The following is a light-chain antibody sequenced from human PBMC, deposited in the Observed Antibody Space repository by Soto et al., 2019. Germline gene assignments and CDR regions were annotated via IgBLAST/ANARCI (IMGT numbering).Light chain of an antibody. J-gene: IGKJ1*01. V-gene: IGKV1-39*01. Sequence: DIQMTQSPSSLSASVGDRVTITFRASQSISSYLNWYQQKPGKAPKLLIYAASSLQSGVPSRFSGSGSGTDFTLTISSLQPEDFATYYCQQSYSTPRTFAQGTKVAIK. CDR3: QQSYSTPRT. CDR2: AAS. CDR1: QSISSY.